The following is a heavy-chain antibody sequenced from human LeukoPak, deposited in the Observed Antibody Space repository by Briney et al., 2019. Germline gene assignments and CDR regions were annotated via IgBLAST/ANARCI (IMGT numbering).Heavy chain of an antibody. CDR2: ASSSGGST. V-gene: IGHV3-23*01. Sequence: GGSLRLSCAASGFTFSSYGMSWVRQAPGKGLDWVSGASSSGGSTYYADSVKGRFTISRDNSKNTLYLQMNSLRAEDTAVYYCASILLWFVYDYWGQGTLVTVSS. D-gene: IGHD3-10*01. J-gene: IGHJ4*02. CDR3: ASILLWFVYDY. CDR1: GFTFSSYG.